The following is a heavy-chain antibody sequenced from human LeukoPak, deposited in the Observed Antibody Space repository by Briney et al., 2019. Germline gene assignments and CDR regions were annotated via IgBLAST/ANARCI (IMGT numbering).Heavy chain of an antibody. J-gene: IGHJ4*02. CDR1: GFIFTDYW. D-gene: IGHD4-23*01. CDR2: IKQDGSEK. V-gene: IGHV3-7*03. Sequence: GGSPRLSCAASGFIFTDYWMSWVRQAPGKGLEWVANIKQDGSEKYYVGSVKGRFTISRDNAKSSLYLQMNSLRAEDTAVYYCTREMVMIDYWGQGTLVTVSS. CDR3: TREMVMIDY.